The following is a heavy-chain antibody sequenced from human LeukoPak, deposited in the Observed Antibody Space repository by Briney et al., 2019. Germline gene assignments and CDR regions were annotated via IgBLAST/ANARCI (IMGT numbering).Heavy chain of an antibody. CDR1: GFTFSSYG. Sequence: GGSLRLSCAASGFTFSSYGMHWVRQAPGKGLEWVAVISYDGSNKYYADSVKGRFTISRDNSKNTLYLQMNSLRAEDTAVYYCAKGNYGDYPRVWGQGTLVTVSS. D-gene: IGHD4-17*01. CDR3: AKGNYGDYPRV. J-gene: IGHJ4*02. V-gene: IGHV3-30*18. CDR2: ISYDGSNK.